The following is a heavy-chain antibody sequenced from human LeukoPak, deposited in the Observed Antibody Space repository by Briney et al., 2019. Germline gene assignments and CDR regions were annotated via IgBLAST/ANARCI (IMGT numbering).Heavy chain of an antibody. Sequence: GGSLRLSCAASGFTFSSYAMTWVRQAPGKGLEWVSAISGSGGSTYYADSVKGRFTISRDNSKNTLYLQMNSLRAEDTAVYYCARPDYYDSSGYAFDIWGQGTMVTVSS. CDR3: ARPDYYDSSGYAFDI. CDR2: ISGSGGST. CDR1: GFTFSSYA. D-gene: IGHD3-22*01. J-gene: IGHJ3*02. V-gene: IGHV3-23*01.